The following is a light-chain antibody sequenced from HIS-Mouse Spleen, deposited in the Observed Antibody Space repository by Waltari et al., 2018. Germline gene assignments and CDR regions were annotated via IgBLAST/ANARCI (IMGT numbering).Light chain of an antibody. J-gene: IGKJ1*01. CDR1: QSVSSSY. Sequence: DIVLTQSPCTLSLSPGVRATLSCRASQSVSSSYLAWYQQNPGQAPRLLIYGASSRATGIPDRFSGSGSGTDFTLTISRLEPEDFAVYYCQQYGSSPWTFGQGTKVEIK. V-gene: IGKV3-20*01. CDR3: QQYGSSPWT. CDR2: GAS.